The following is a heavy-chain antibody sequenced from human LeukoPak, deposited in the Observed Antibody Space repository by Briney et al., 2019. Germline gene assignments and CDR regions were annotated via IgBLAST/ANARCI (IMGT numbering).Heavy chain of an antibody. V-gene: IGHV1-2*02. D-gene: IGHD2-8*01. CDR3: ARGPNHYYYMDF. CDR1: GYTFTSYG. CDR2: INPNGGVT. J-gene: IGHJ6*03. Sequence: ASVKVSCKASGYTFTSYGISWVRQAPGQGLEWMGWINPNGGVTKSAQKFQGRVTMTSDKTINTVYMELSGLTSDDTALYYCARGPNHYYYMDFWGKGTTVSVSS.